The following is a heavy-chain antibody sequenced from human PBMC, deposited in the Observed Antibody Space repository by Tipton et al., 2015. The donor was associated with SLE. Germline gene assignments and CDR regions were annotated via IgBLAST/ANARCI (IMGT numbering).Heavy chain of an antibody. CDR1: GGSISSSFYY. CDR2: IYYTGST. J-gene: IGHJ4*02. Sequence: TLSLTCTVSGGSISSSFYYWGWIRQPPGKGLEWIGSIYYTGSTYYNPSLKSRVTISVDTSKNQFSLKLSSVTAADTALYYCARVHDWHFYFDYWGQGTLVTVSS. V-gene: IGHV4-39*07. CDR3: ARVHDWHFYFDY. D-gene: IGHD1-7*01.